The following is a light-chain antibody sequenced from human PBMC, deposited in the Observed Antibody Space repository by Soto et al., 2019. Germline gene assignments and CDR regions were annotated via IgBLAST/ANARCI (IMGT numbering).Light chain of an antibody. CDR3: QEYSSYST. J-gene: IGKJ4*01. Sequence: DIQMTQSPSSLSPSVGDRVTITCRASRSISDWLAWYQQKPGKAPKLLIYDASSLESGVPLRFSGSGSGTDFTLTISSLQPDDFATYYCQEYSSYSTFGGGTKVDIK. V-gene: IGKV1-5*01. CDR2: DAS. CDR1: RSISDW.